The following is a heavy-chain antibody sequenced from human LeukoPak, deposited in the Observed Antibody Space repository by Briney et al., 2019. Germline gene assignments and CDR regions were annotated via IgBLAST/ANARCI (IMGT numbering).Heavy chain of an antibody. CDR2: ISGSGGST. V-gene: IGHV3-23*01. D-gene: IGHD3-10*01. CDR1: GFTFSSYA. J-gene: IGHJ5*02. CDR3: AKDGLLWFGELFTA. Sequence: PGGSLRLSCAASGFTFSSYAMSWVRQAPGKGLEWVSAISGSGGSTYYADSVKGRFTISRDNSKNTLYLQMHSLRAEDTAVYYCAKDGLLWFGELFTAWGRGTLVSVSS.